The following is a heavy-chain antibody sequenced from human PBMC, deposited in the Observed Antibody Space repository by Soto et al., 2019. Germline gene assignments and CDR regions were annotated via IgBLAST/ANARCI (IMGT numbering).Heavy chain of an antibody. CDR1: GGSTGNGGKD. J-gene: IGHJ4*02. Sequence: PAETLSLTCTVFGGSTGNGGKDWVRIRQPPGKGLEWIWSIFISRNTHYNPALKSRLTFSLDTAKNQFSLKLTSVTAADTSIYCCARYTYGGRLDFWGPGTLVTVSS. D-gene: IGHD2-15*01. CDR3: ARYTYGGRLDF. CDR2: IFISRNT. V-gene: IGHV4-31*03.